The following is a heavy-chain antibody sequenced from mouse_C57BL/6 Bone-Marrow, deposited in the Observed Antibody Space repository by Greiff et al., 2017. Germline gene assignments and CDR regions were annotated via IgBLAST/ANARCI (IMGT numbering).Heavy chain of an antibody. J-gene: IGHJ3*01. CDR1: GYTFTDYY. CDR2: IYPGSGNT. V-gene: IGHV1-76*01. D-gene: IGHD2-10*02. CDR3: ARAKYGRAWFAY. Sequence: QVQLKESGAELVRPGASVKLSCKASGYTFTDYYINWVKQRPGQGLEWIARIYPGSGNTYYNEKFKGKATLTAEKSSSTAYMQLRSLTSEDSAVYFCARAKYGRAWFAYWGQGTLVTVSA.